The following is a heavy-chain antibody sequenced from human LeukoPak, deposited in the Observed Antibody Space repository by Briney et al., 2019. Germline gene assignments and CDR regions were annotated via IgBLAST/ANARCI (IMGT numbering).Heavy chain of an antibody. CDR3: ARARRGSYYVFDY. J-gene: IGHJ4*02. Sequence: GGSLKLSCAASGFSFTTSWMSWVRQAPGKGLEWVSVIYSGGSTYYADSVKGRFTISRDNSKNTLYLQMNSLRAEDTAVYYCARARRGSYYVFDYWGQGTLVTVSS. CDR1: GFSFTTSW. CDR2: IYSGGST. V-gene: IGHV3-53*01. D-gene: IGHD1-26*01.